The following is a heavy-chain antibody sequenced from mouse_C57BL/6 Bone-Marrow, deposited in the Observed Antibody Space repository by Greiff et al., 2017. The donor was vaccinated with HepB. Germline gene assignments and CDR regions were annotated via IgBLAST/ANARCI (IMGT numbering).Heavy chain of an antibody. V-gene: IGHV1-15*01. CDR2: IDPETGGT. CDR1: GYTFTDYE. J-gene: IGHJ2*01. Sequence: QVQLQQSGAELVRPGASVTLSCKASGYTFTDYEMHWVKQTPVHGLEWIGAIDPETGGTAYNQKFKGKAILTADKSSSTAYMELRSLTSEDSAVYYCTRSSDGYSDYWGQGTTLTVSS. D-gene: IGHD2-3*01. CDR3: TRSSDGYSDY.